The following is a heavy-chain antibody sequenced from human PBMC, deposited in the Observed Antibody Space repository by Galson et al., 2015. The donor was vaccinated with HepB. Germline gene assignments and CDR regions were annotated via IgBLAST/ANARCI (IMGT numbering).Heavy chain of an antibody. CDR1: GFTFSSYA. D-gene: IGHD2-2*01. Sequence: SLRLSCAASGFTFSSYAMSWVRQAPGKGLEWVSAISGSGGSTYYADSVKGRFTISRDNSKNTLYLQMNSLRAEDTAVYYCANYAVAGSTSCYVNPYYYYYYYMDVWGKGTTVTVSS. V-gene: IGHV3-23*01. CDR3: ANYAVAGSTSCYVNPYYYYYYYMDV. CDR2: ISGSGGST. J-gene: IGHJ6*03.